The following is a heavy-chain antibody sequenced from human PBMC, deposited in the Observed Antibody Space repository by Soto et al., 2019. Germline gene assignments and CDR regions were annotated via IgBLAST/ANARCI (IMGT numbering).Heavy chain of an antibody. D-gene: IGHD2-15*01. Sequence: PGGSLRLSCAASGFTFSSYAMHWVRQAPGKGLECVAVISSDGSNKFHRDSVKGRFTISRDNSKNTLYLQINSLRYEDTAVYYCARGDREDIAVVVGARPGEYGVDVWGQGTTVTVSS. CDR1: GFTFSSYA. V-gene: IGHV3-30-3*01. J-gene: IGHJ6*02. CDR3: ARGDREDIAVVVGARPGEYGVDV. CDR2: ISSDGSNK.